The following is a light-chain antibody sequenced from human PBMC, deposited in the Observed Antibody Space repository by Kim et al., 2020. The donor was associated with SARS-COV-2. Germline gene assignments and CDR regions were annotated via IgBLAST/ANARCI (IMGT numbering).Light chain of an antibody. CDR2: DAS. Sequence: ASVGEKVTIIWRASQGIRRGWLAWYQQKSGKAPNLLIYDASTLETGVPSRFSGSGSGAEFTLTIDTLQPDDFATYYCQQYNGYSATFGQGTKLEI. V-gene: IGKV1-5*02. CDR3: QQYNGYSAT. J-gene: IGKJ2*01. CDR1: QGIRRGW.